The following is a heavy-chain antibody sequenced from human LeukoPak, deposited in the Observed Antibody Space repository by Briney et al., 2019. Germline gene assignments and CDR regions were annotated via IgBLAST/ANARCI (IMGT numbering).Heavy chain of an antibody. CDR3: ASVPRAGVYSSGWLNFDY. CDR2: IYYSGST. D-gene: IGHD6-19*01. Sequence: SETLSLTCTVSGGSISSDSYYWAWIRQPPGKGLEWIASIYYSGSTYYNPSLKSRVTISVDTSRNQFSLKLSSVTAADTAVYYCASVPRAGVYSSGWLNFDYWGQGTLVTVSS. V-gene: IGHV4-39*07. CDR1: GGSISSDSYY. J-gene: IGHJ4*02.